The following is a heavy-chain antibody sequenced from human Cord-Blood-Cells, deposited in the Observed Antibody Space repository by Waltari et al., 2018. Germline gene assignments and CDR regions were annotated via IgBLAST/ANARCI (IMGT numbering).Heavy chain of an antibody. CDR2: INAGNGNT. D-gene: IGHD6-13*01. CDR1: GYTFTSYA. CDR3: ASLGIAAAAAFDY. V-gene: IGHV1-3*01. Sequence: QVQLVQSGAEVKKPGASVKVSCKASGYTFTSYAMHWVRQAPGQRLEWMGWINAGNGNTKYSQKFQVRVTITRDTSASTAYMELSSLRSEDTAVYYCASLGIAAAAAFDYWGQGTLVTVSS. J-gene: IGHJ4*02.